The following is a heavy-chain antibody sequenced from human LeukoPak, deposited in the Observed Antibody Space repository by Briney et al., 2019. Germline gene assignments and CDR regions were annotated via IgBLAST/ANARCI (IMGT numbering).Heavy chain of an antibody. CDR1: GYTFTSYD. CDR3: ARGRAVVTPFDY. V-gene: IGHV1-8*01. D-gene: IGHD4-23*01. CDR2: MNPNSGNT. J-gene: IGHJ4*02. Sequence: ASVKVSCKASGYTFTSYDINWVRQATGQGPEWMGWMNPNSGNTGYAQKFQGRVTMTRNTSISTAYMELSSLRSEDTAVYYCARGRAVVTPFDYWGQGTLVTVSS.